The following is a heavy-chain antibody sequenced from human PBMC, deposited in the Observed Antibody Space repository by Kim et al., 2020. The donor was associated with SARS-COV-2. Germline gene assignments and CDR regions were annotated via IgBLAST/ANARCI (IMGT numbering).Heavy chain of an antibody. CDR2: INAGHGKV. D-gene: IGHD2-15*01. V-gene: IGHV1-3*01. J-gene: IGHJ6*01. Sequence: ASVKVSCKASGNSFTAYTIHWLRQAPGQRLEWMGWINAGHGKVKYSPSFQGRVTFTVDTAASTTFMELASLRSEDTAVYYCAKDRERLFSSVGHYYY. CDR3: AKDRERLFSSVGHYYY. CDR1: GNSFTAYT.